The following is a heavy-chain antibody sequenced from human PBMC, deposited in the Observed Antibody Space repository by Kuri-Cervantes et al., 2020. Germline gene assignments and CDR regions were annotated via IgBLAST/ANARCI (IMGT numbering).Heavy chain of an antibody. V-gene: IGHV1-18*04. D-gene: IGHD1-26*01. CDR1: GYTFTGYY. Sequence: ASVKVSCKASGYTFTGYYMHWVRQAPGQGLEWMGWINAGNGNTKYSQKFQGRVTLTTDTSTTTAHMELRSLRSDDTAVYYCATKGKWDLRGEFYFDHWGQGTLVTVSS. CDR3: ATKGKWDLRGEFYFDH. J-gene: IGHJ4*02. CDR2: INAGNGNT.